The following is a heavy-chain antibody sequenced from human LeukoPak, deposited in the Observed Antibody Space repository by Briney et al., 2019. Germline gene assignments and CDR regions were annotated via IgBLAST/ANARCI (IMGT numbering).Heavy chain of an antibody. CDR2: INPDSGYT. D-gene: IGHD3-3*01. CDR3: ATDPRTTVFGTFRYYYMDV. V-gene: IGHV1-2*02. CDR1: GYTFTDYY. J-gene: IGHJ6*03. Sequence: ASVKVSCKTSGYTFTDYYIHWVRQAPGQGLEWLGWINPDSGYTNYAQKFQGRVTMTRDTSINTAYMELSRLTSDDTAVYYCATDPRTTVFGTFRYYYMDVWGEGTTVAVSS.